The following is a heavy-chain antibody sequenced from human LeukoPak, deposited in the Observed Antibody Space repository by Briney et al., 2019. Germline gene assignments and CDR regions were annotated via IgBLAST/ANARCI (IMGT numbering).Heavy chain of an antibody. CDR3: ARAVGHCSGGSCSSFDP. J-gene: IGHJ5*02. V-gene: IGHV1-69*01. CDR1: GGTISSYA. D-gene: IGHD2-15*01. CDR2: IIPIFGTA. Sequence: SVKVSCKASGGTISSYAISWERQAPGQGLEWMGGIIPIFGTANYAQKFQGRVTITADESTSTAYMELSSLRSEDTAVYYCARAVGHCSGGSCSSFDPWGQGTLVTVSS.